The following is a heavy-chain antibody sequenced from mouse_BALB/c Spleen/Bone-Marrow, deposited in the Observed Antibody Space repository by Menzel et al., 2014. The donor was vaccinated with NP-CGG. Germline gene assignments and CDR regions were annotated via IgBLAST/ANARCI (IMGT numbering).Heavy chain of an antibody. J-gene: IGHJ4*01. CDR3: TRGKGYTLDY. Sequence: VQLQQSGAELVRPGASVKLSCKTSGYTFTSYWINWVRQRPGQGLEWIGNIFPSDSYSNYNQKFKDKATLTVDKSSSTAYMHLTSPTSEDSAVYYCTRGKGYTLDYWGQGTSVTVSS. CDR1: GYTFTSYW. CDR2: IFPSDSYS. V-gene: IGHV1-69*02.